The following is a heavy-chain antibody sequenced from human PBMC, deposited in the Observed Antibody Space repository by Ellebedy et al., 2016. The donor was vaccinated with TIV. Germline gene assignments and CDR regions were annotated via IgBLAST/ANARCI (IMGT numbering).Heavy chain of an antibody. CDR2: ISAYNGNT. CDR1: GYTFTSYG. D-gene: IGHD3-10*01. Sequence: ASVKVSXXASGYTFTSYGISWVRQAPGQGLEWMGWISAYNGNTNYAQKLQGRVTMTTDTSTSTAYMELRSLRSDDTAVYYCARDWGITPDSSLGAFDIWGQGTMVTVSS. V-gene: IGHV1-18*01. J-gene: IGHJ3*02. CDR3: ARDWGITPDSSLGAFDI.